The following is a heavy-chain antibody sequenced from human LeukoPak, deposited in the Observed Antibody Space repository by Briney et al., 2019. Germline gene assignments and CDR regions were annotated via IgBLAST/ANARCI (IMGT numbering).Heavy chain of an antibody. D-gene: IGHD3-22*01. Sequence: SETLSLTCAVYGGSFSGYYWGWIRQPPGKGLEWIGSIYYSGSTYYNPSLKSRVTISVDTSKNQFSLKLSSVTAADTAVYYCARVWHYDSSGPRMDVWGKGTTVTFSS. CDR3: ARVWHYDSSGPRMDV. V-gene: IGHV4-34*01. CDR2: IYYSGST. CDR1: GGSFSGYY. J-gene: IGHJ6*04.